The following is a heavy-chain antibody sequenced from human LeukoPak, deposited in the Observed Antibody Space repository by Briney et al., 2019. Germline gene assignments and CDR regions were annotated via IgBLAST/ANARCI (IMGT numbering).Heavy chain of an antibody. V-gene: IGHV3-30*03. CDR3: ARDYYYDSSGYPVYFDY. CDR1: GFTFSTYG. Sequence: GGSLRLSCAASGFTFSTYGMHWVRQAPGKGLEWVAVISYDGSNKYYADSVKGRFTISRDNSKNTLCLQMNSLRAEDTAVYYCARDYYYDSSGYPVYFDYWGQGTLVTVSS. D-gene: IGHD3-22*01. J-gene: IGHJ4*02. CDR2: ISYDGSNK.